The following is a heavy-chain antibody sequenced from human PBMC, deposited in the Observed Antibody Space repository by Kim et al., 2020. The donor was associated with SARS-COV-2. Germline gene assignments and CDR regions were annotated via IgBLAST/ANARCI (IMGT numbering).Heavy chain of an antibody. J-gene: IGHJ4*02. CDR3: ARAYSGTYQVADY. D-gene: IGHD1-26*01. CDR1: GDSINSGIYF. CDR2: INRRGRT. Sequence: SETLSLTCIVSGDSINSGIYFWVWIRQPPGKGLEWVGSINRRGRTSYKPSLNSRVTMSVDTSNNHFSLNLNSVTAADTAFYYCARAYSGTYQVADYWGQGTMVTVSS. V-gene: IGHV4-39*02.